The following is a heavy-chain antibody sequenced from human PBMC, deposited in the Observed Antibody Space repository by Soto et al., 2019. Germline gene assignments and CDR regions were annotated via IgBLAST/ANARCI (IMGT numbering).Heavy chain of an antibody. V-gene: IGHV4-34*01. Sequence: SETLSLTCAVYGGSFSGYYWSWIRQPPGKGLEWIGEIYHSGRTNYNPSLKSRVTISVDTSKNQFSLKLSSVTAADTAVYYCARDRGYSYGYSKFDPWGQGTLVTVSS. CDR3: ARDRGYSYGYSKFDP. D-gene: IGHD5-18*01. CDR1: GGSFSGYY. J-gene: IGHJ5*02. CDR2: IYHSGRT.